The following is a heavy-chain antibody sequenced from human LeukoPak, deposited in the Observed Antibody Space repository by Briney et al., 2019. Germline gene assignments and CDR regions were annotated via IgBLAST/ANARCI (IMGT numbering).Heavy chain of an antibody. CDR2: ISFSGSNT. J-gene: IGHJ5*02. CDR3: AKEVKAATNWFDP. D-gene: IGHD6-25*01. V-gene: IGHV3-23*01. CDR1: GFTFSSYA. Sequence: PGGSLRLSCAASGFTFSSYAMGWVRQAPGKGLEWVSAISFSGSNTYYADSVKGRFTISRDNLKNTLYLQMNSLGAEDTAVYFCAKEVKAATNWFDPWGQGTLVTVSS.